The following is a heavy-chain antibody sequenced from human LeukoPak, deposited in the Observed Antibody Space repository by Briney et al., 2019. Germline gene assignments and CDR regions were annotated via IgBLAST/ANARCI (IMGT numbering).Heavy chain of an antibody. J-gene: IGHJ4*02. CDR3: AKDRRPYGSAHDY. CDR1: GFTFSSFA. D-gene: IGHD3-10*01. CDR2: ISGSGGNT. V-gene: IGHV3-23*01. Sequence: GGSLRLSCAASGFTFSSFAMSWVRQAPGKGLEWVSTISGSGGNTYYADSVKGRFTTSRDNSKNTLYLQMNSLRAEDTAVYYCAKDRRPYGSAHDYWGQGTLVTVSS.